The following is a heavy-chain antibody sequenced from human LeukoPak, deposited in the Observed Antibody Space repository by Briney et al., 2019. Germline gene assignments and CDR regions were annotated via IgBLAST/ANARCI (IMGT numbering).Heavy chain of an antibody. Sequence: PGGSLRLSCAASGFTFSSYSMNWVRQAPGKGLEWVSSISSSSSYIYYADSVKGRFTISRDNAKNSLYLQMNSLRAEDTAVYYCARGFMTTTNWFDPWGQGTLVTVSS. CDR3: ARGFMTTTNWFDP. J-gene: IGHJ5*02. D-gene: IGHD3-16*01. CDR2: ISSSSSYI. CDR1: GFTFSSYS. V-gene: IGHV3-21*01.